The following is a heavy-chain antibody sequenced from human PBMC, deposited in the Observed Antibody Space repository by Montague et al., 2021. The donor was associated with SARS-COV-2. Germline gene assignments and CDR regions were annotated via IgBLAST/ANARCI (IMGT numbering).Heavy chain of an antibody. Sequence: SETLSLTCTFSGGSISTIVNFWGWIRQPPGKGLEWIGSISYTGSTYHNPSLKSRVTMSVDTSKNQFSLKLNSVTAADTAVYYCARSGDPGTIVTYLYWGQGTLVTVSS. CDR2: ISYTGST. V-gene: IGHV4-39*07. D-gene: IGHD4-11*01. CDR3: ARSGDPGTIVTYLY. CDR1: GGSISTIVNF. J-gene: IGHJ4*02.